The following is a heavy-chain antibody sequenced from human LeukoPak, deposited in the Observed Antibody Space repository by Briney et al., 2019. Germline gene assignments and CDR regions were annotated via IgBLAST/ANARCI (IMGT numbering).Heavy chain of an antibody. Sequence: GASVKVSCKASGGTFSSYAISWVRQATGQGLEWMGWMNPNSGNTGYAQKFQGRVTMTRNTSISTAYMELSSLRSEDTAVYYCATPPLLWFGDSPSGAYSYYGMDVWGQGTTVTVSS. J-gene: IGHJ6*02. D-gene: IGHD3-10*01. CDR3: ATPPLLWFGDSPSGAYSYYGMDV. CDR1: GGTFSSYA. CDR2: MNPNSGNT. V-gene: IGHV1-8*02.